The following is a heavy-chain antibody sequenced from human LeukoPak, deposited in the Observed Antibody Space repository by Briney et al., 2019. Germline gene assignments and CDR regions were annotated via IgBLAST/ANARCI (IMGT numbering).Heavy chain of an antibody. J-gene: IGHJ6*03. CDR1: GGSISGYY. CDR3: ARVVHYYDRSGYYYYMDV. V-gene: IGHV4-59*12. CDR2: IYDSGST. Sequence: SETLSLTCTVSGGSISGYYWSWVRQPPGKGLEWIGYIYDSGSTNYNPSLKSRVTISVDTSKKQFSLKLSSVTAADTAVYYCARVVHYYDRSGYYYYMDVWGKGTTVTVSS. D-gene: IGHD3-22*01.